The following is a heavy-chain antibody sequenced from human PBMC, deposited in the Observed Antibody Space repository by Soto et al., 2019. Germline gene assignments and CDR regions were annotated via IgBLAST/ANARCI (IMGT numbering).Heavy chain of an antibody. CDR2: VYVDDSDT. J-gene: IGHJ4*02. CDR3: ARVRILAGLFRSFDY. V-gene: IGHV5-51*01. D-gene: IGHD6-13*01. CDR1: GYRFTSYW. Sequence: GAALKIPCEDSGYRFTSYWTAWERQMPGKVLEGMGVVYVDDSDTKYSPSLEAQDTISAHKSLNSAYLQLTSLRASDTAMYYCARVRILAGLFRSFDYWGQGXQVTVSS.